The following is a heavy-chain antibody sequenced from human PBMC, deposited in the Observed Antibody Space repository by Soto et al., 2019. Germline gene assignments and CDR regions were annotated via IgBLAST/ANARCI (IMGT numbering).Heavy chain of an antibody. CDR2: ISAYNGNT. V-gene: IGHV1-18*01. Sequence: ASVKVSCKASGYTFTSYGISWVRQAPGQGLEWMGWISAYNGNTNYAQKLQGRATMTTDTSTSTAYMELRSLRSDDTAVYYCARDRSIAVAGSLSWFDPWGQGTLVTVSS. CDR3: ARDRSIAVAGSLSWFDP. CDR1: GYTFTSYG. J-gene: IGHJ5*02. D-gene: IGHD6-19*01.